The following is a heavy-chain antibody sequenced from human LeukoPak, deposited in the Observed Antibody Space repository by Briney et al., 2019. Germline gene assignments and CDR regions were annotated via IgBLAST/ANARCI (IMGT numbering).Heavy chain of an antibody. D-gene: IGHD4-23*01. Sequence: GGSLRLSCAASGFTLVSYEMKWVGQAPGKGLEWVSYIDSSGRTIKYADSVRGRFTISRDNAKNSVNLQMNSLRAEDTAVYYCVSDGARWFFDYWGQGTLVTVSS. J-gene: IGHJ4*02. CDR2: IDSSGRTI. CDR3: VSDGARWFFDY. V-gene: IGHV3-48*03. CDR1: GFTLVSYE.